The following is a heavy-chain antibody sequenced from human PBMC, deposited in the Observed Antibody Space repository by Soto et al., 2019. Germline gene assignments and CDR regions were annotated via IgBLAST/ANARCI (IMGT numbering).Heavy chain of an antibody. V-gene: IGHV1-18*01. CDR3: ARDIVATIGVHSGSPGE. CDR1: GYSFTRYG. D-gene: IGHD5-12*01. J-gene: IGHJ6*04. CDR2: ISDYNGNT. Sequence: QVQLVQSGGEVKKPGASVKVSCKASGYSFTRYGISWVRQAPGQGLEWLGWISDYNGNTNYAQKFQGRVTMTTDTSTSTAYMELRSLRSDDTAVYYCARDIVATIGVHSGSPGEWGKGTTVTVSS.